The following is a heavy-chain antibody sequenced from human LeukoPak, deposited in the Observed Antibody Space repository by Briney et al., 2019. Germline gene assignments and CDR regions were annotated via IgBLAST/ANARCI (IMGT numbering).Heavy chain of an antibody. J-gene: IGHJ4*02. CDR3: ASSGADDY. V-gene: IGHV3-48*03. Sequence: GGSLRLSCAASGFTFSSYEMNWVRQAPGKGLEWVSYISSSGSTKYYADSVKGRFTISRDNAKNSLSLQMNSLRAEDTAVYYCASSGADDYWGQGTLVTVSS. CDR2: ISSSGSTK. D-gene: IGHD4-17*01. CDR1: GFTFSSYE.